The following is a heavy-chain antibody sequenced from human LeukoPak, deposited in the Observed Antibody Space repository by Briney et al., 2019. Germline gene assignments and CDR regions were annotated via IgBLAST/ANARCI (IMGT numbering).Heavy chain of an antibody. CDR2: FHNSGTS. Sequence: PSETLSLTCTVSDDSISDYYRGWIRQPPGKGLEWIGYFHNSGTSTYNPSLKSRVTISADTSKNQFSLKLNSLTTADTAVYYCTRGAGWLIDYWGQGILDTVSS. V-gene: IGHV4-59*01. CDR3: TRGAGWLIDY. D-gene: IGHD3-16*01. CDR1: DDSISDYY. J-gene: IGHJ4*02.